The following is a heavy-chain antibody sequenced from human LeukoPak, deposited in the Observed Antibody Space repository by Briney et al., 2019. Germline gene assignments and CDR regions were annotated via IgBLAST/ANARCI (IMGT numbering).Heavy chain of an antibody. CDR1: GGSFSGYY. CDR2: INHSGST. V-gene: IGHV4-34*01. CDR3: ARSPIRMVYAIRYFDY. Sequence: SETLSLTCAVYGGSFSGYYWSWIRQPPGKGLEWIGEINHSGSTNYNPSLKSRVTISVDTSKNQFSLKLSSVTAADTAVYYCARSPIRMVYAIRYFDYWGQGTLVTVSS. J-gene: IGHJ4*02. D-gene: IGHD2-8*01.